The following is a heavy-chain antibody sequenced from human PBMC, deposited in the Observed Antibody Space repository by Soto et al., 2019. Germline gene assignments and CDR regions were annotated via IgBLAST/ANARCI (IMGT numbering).Heavy chain of an antibody. J-gene: IGHJ4*02. CDR3: ARRNNYGSGDTIYYFDY. CDR1: GYTFSSYG. D-gene: IGHD3-10*01. CDR2: ISPYNGVT. Sequence: QVQLVQSGTEVKKPGASVKVSCKASGYTFSSYGIAWVRQAPGQGLEWMGWISPYNGVTNYAQKLQGRVTVTTDTSMNTAYMELRSLRSDDTAVYYCARRNNYGSGDTIYYFDYWGQGTLVTVSS. V-gene: IGHV1-18*01.